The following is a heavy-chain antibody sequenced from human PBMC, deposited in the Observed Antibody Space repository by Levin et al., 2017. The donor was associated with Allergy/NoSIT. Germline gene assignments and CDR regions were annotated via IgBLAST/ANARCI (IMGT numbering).Heavy chain of an antibody. V-gene: IGHV4-39*07. CDR3: ATDRAPNYYDSSGYYRDY. J-gene: IGHJ4*02. Sequence: SQTLSLTCTVSGDSIHNTSYYWGWIRQPPGKGLEWIGTIYYTGTTYYNPSLKSRVTISVDTSKNQFSLKLGSVTAADTAVYYCATDRAPNYYDSSGYYRDYWGQGTQVTVSS. D-gene: IGHD3-22*01. CDR2: IYYTGTT. CDR1: GDSIHNTSYY.